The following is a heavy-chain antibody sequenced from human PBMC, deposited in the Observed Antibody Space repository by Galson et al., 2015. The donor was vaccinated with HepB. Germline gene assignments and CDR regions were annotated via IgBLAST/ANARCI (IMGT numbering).Heavy chain of an antibody. D-gene: IGHD2-2*03. CDR2: ISSDGNKK. CDR3: ARGLSIGYCTGTSCYAGYGMGV. V-gene: IGHV3-30*03. Sequence: SLRLSCAASGFTFSKFGMHWVRQAPGKGLEWVTVISSDGNKKYYGDNSKNTLYLQMNSLRVEDTAVYYCARGLSIGYCTGTSCYAGYGMGVWGQGTSVTVSS. CDR1: GFTFSKFG. J-gene: IGHJ6*02.